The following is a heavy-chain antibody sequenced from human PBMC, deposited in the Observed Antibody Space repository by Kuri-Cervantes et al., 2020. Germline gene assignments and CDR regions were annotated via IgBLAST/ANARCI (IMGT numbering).Heavy chain of an antibody. D-gene: IGHD1-26*01. CDR3: ARVSGSYYRDAFDI. J-gene: IGHJ3*02. V-gene: IGHV3-23*01. CDR2: ISGSGGST. Sequence: GESLKISCAASGFTFSSYAMSWVRQAPGKGLEWVSAISGSGGSTYYADSVKGRFTISRDNAKNSLYLQMNSLRAEDTAVYYCARVSGSYYRDAFDIWGQGTMVTVSS. CDR1: GFTFSSYA.